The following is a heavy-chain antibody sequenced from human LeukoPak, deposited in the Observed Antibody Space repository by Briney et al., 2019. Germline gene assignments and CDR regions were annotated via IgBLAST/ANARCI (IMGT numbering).Heavy chain of an antibody. D-gene: IGHD6-19*01. Sequence: GASVKVSCKASGYTFTSYGICWVRQAPGQGLEWMGWISAYNGNTNYAQKLQGRVTMTTDTSTSTAYMELRSLRSDDTAVYYCAREIEQWLVRYLDYWGQGTLVTVSS. V-gene: IGHV1-18*01. CDR2: ISAYNGNT. J-gene: IGHJ4*02. CDR1: GYTFTSYG. CDR3: AREIEQWLVRYLDY.